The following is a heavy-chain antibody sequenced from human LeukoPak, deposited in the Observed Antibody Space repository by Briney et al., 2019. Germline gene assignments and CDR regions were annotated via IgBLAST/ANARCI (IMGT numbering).Heavy chain of an antibody. Sequence: GGSLRLSCAASGFTFSSYSMNWVRQAPGKGLEWVSFISSTSSYINYADPVKGRFTISRDNSKNTLYLQMNSLRAEDTAVYYCAKSVPYSGYDCWGQGTMVTVSS. CDR2: ISSTSSYI. D-gene: IGHD5-12*01. CDR1: GFTFSSYS. CDR3: AKSVPYSGYDC. J-gene: IGHJ3*01. V-gene: IGHV3-21*04.